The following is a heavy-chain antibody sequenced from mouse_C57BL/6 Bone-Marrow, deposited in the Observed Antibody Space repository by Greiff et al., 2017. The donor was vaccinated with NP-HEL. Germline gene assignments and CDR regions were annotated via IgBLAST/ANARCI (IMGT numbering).Heavy chain of an antibody. CDR2: IDPSDSET. CDR3: ARWGYYYGSSYHWYVDV. Sequence: QVQLQQPGAELVRPGSSVKLSCKASGYTFTSYWMHWVKQRPIQGLEWIGNIDPSDSETHYNQKFKDKATLTVDKSSSTAYMQLSSLTSEDSAVYYCARWGYYYGSSYHWYVDVWGTGTTVTVSS. V-gene: IGHV1-52*01. D-gene: IGHD1-1*01. CDR1: GYTFTSYW. J-gene: IGHJ1*03.